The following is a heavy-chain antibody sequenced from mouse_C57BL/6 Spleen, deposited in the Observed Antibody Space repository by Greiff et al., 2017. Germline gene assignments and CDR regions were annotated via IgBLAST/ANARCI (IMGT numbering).Heavy chain of an antibody. V-gene: IGHV1-54*01. CDR3: AREAYDGYFFAY. D-gene: IGHD2-3*01. Sequence: VQLQQSGAELVRPGTSVKVSCKASGYAFTNYLIAWVKQRPGQGLEWIGVINPGSGGTNYNEKFKGKATLAADKSSSTAYMQLSSLTSEDSAVYFCAREAYDGYFFAYWGQGTLVTVSA. J-gene: IGHJ3*01. CDR2: INPGSGGT. CDR1: GYAFTNYL.